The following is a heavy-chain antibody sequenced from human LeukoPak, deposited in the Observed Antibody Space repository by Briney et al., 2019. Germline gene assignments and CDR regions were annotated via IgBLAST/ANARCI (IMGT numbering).Heavy chain of an antibody. V-gene: IGHV3-30*18. CDR1: GFTFSSYV. CDR2: ISYDGSNK. D-gene: IGHD3-10*01. Sequence: GGSLRLSCAASGFTFSSYVMHWVRQAPGKGLEWVAVISYDGSNKYYADSVKGRFTISRDNSKNTLYLQMNSLRAEDTAVYYCAKGMGYYGSGSYYYGMDVWGKGTTVTVSS. J-gene: IGHJ6*04. CDR3: AKGMGYYGSGSYYYGMDV.